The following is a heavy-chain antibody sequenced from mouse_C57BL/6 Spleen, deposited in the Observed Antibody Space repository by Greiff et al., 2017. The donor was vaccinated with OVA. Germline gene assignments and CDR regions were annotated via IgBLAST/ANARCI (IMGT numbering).Heavy chain of an antibody. Sequence: QVQLKQPGAELVKPGASVKLSCKASGYTFTSYWMQWVKQRPGKGLEWIGEIDTSDSYTNYHQKFKGKATLTVDTSSSTAYRQLSSLTSEDAAVYYCAREFITTVLADYWGQGTTLTVSS. CDR3: AREFITTVLADY. D-gene: IGHD1-1*01. V-gene: IGHV1-50*01. J-gene: IGHJ2*01. CDR1: GYTFTSYW. CDR2: IDTSDSYT.